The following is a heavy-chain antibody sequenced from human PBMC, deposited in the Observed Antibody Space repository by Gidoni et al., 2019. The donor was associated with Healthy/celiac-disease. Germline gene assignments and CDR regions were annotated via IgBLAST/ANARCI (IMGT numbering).Heavy chain of an antibody. V-gene: IGHV4-61*02. CDR1: GGSISSGSYD. J-gene: IGHJ4*02. Sequence: QVQLQESGPGLVKPSQTLSLTCTVSGGSISSGSYDWSWIRQPAGKGLEWIGRIYPSGSTNYNPSLKSRVTISVDTSKNQFSLKLSSVTAADTAVYYCAKEGDPYCSGGSCLDYWGQGTLVTVSS. CDR2: IYPSGST. CDR3: AKEGDPYCSGGSCLDY. D-gene: IGHD2-15*01.